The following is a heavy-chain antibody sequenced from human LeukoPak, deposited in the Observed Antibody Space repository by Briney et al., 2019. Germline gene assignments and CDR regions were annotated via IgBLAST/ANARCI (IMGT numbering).Heavy chain of an antibody. J-gene: IGHJ3*02. CDR2: IKQDGSEK. CDR3: ARDLWGDYGGNVHAFDI. V-gene: IGHV3-7*03. CDR1: GFTFSTYW. D-gene: IGHD4-23*01. Sequence: GGSLRLSCAASGFTFSTYWMSWVRQAPGKGLEWVATIKQDGSEKYYLDSVKGRFNIPRDNAKNSLYLQMNSLRAEDTAVYYCARDLWGDYGGNVHAFDIWGQGTMVTVSS.